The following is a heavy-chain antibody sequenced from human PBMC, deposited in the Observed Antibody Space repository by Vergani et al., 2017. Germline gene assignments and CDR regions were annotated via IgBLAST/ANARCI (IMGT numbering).Heavy chain of an antibody. V-gene: IGHV3-23*01. CDR1: GFTFSSYA. Sequence: EVQLLESGGGLVQPGGSLRLSCAASGFTFSSYAMSWVRQAPGKGLEWVSTISGSGGSTYYADSVKGRFTISRDNSNNTLYLQMNSLRAEDTAVYFCAKPPAAGIASWGQGTLVTVSS. J-gene: IGHJ4*02. CDR3: AKPPAAGIAS. D-gene: IGHD2-2*01. CDR2: ISGSGGST.